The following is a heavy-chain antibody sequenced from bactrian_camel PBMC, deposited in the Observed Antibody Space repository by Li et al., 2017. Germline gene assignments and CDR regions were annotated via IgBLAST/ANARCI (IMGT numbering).Heavy chain of an antibody. D-gene: IGHD2*01. CDR1: GSGYISGTAC. J-gene: IGHJ4*01. CDR3: AADLGWCGSRPLQREFRN. V-gene: IGHV3S31*01. CDR2: IAPATGTT. Sequence: EVQLVESGGGSVNAGGSLTLSCAASGSGYISGTACMGWFRQVPGKEREGVAAIAPATGTTFYSDSVKGRFTISHVNANNTLRLQMNSLSPEDTAVYYCAADLGWCGSRPLQREFRNWGQGTQVTVS.